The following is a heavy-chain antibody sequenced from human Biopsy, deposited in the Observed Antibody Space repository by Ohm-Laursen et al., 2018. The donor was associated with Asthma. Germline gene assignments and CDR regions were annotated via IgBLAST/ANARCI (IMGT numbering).Heavy chain of an antibody. D-gene: IGHD3-22*01. V-gene: IGHV4-30-4*01. CDR1: GGSISSGDYY. CDR2: IYYSGST. Sequence: TLSLTCTVSGGSISSGDYYWSWIRQPPGKGLEWIGYIYYSGSTYYNPSLKSRVTISVDTSKNQFSLKLSSVTAADTAVYYCARDLSFYDSSGYYRRWFDPWGQGTLATVSS. CDR3: ARDLSFYDSSGYYRRWFDP. J-gene: IGHJ5*02.